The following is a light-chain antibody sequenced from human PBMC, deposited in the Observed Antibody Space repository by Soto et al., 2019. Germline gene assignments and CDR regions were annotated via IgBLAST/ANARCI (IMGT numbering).Light chain of an antibody. J-gene: IGLJ2*01. CDR2: SNN. CDR3: AAWDDGLNGQL. V-gene: IGLV1-44*01. Sequence: QSVLTQSPSASGTPGQRVTISCSGGTSNIGRNTVNWYQQLPRMAPKLLIYSNNLRPSGVPDRFSGSKSGTSASLAISGLQSEDEADYYCAAWDDGLNGQLFGGGTKLTVL. CDR1: TSNIGRNT.